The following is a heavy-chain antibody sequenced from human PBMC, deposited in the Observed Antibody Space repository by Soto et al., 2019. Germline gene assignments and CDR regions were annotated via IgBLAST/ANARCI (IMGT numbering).Heavy chain of an antibody. D-gene: IGHD2-15*01. J-gene: IGHJ3*02. CDR2: INAGNGNT. Sequence: ASVKVSCKASGYTFTSYAMHWVRQAPGQRLEWMGWINAGNGNTKYSQKFQGRVTITRDTSASTAYMELSSLRSEDTAVYYCARAHIVIVVVVAASDAFDIWGQGTMVTVSS. V-gene: IGHV1-3*01. CDR3: ARAHIVIVVVVAASDAFDI. CDR1: GYTFTSYA.